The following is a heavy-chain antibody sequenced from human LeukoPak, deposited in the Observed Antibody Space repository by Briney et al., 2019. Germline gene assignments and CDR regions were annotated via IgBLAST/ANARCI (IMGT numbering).Heavy chain of an antibody. CDR2: ISAYNGKI. CDR3: ARDPPMPGYSSSKDAFDI. Sequence: ASVKVSCKASGYTFITYGISWVRQAPGQGLEWMGWISAYNGKINYAHKFQGRVTMTTDTSTSTAYMELRSLRSDDTAVYYCARDPPMPGYSSSKDAFDIWGQGTRVTVSS. V-gene: IGHV1-18*01. J-gene: IGHJ3*02. D-gene: IGHD5-12*01. CDR1: GYTFITYG.